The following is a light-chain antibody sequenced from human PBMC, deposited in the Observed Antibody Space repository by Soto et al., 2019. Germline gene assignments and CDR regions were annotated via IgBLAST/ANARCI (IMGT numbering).Light chain of an antibody. CDR2: YAS. CDR3: QQANDWPRT. CDR1: QAVSNN. J-gene: IGKJ1*01. V-gene: IGKV3-15*01. Sequence: RVMTQSPATLYVSPGERVTLSCRASQAVSNNLAGYHQKPGQAPRLLIFYASTRATGIPARFSGSGSGTEFTLTISSLQSEDVAFYYCQQANDWPRTFGQGTRV.